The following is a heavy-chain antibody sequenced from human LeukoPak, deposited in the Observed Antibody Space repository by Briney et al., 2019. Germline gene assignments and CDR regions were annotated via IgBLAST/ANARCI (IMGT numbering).Heavy chain of an antibody. CDR1: GLTFSSHW. V-gene: IGHV3-74*01. J-gene: IGHJ3*02. CDR3: AREYSRADAFDI. D-gene: IGHD2-15*01. Sequence: GGSLRLSCAASGLTFSSHWMHWVRQAPGKGLVWVSRITNDGSSTTYADSVKGRFTISRDNAKNMLYLQVNSLRAEDTAVYYCAREYSRADAFDIWGQGTLVTVSS. CDR2: ITNDGSST.